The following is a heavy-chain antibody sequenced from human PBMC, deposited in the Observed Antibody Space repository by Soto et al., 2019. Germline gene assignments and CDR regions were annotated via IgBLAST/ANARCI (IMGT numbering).Heavy chain of an antibody. CDR3: TTDRTDIVVVPAAIREAAAGKRKYGMDV. J-gene: IGHJ6*02. D-gene: IGHD2-2*02. Sequence: GGSLRLSCAASGFTFSNAWMNWVRQAPGKGLEWVGRIKSKTDGGTTDYAAPVKGRFTISRDDSKNTLYLQMNSLKTEDTAVYYCTTDRTDIVVVPAAIREAAAGKRKYGMDVWGQGTTVTVSS. CDR2: IKSKTDGGTT. CDR1: GFTFSNAW. V-gene: IGHV3-15*07.